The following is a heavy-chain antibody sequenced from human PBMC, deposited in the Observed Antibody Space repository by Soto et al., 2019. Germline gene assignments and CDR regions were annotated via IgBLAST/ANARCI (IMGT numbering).Heavy chain of an antibody. CDR2: IWYDGSNK. Sequence: QVQLVESGGGVVQPGRSLRLSCAASGFTFSSYGMHWVRQAPGKGLEWVAVIWYDGSNKYYADSVKGRFTISRDNSKNTLYLQMNILRAEDTAVYYCARDCLVGATWNGMDVWGQGTTVTVSS. D-gene: IGHD1-26*01. V-gene: IGHV3-33*01. CDR1: GFTFSSYG. J-gene: IGHJ6*02. CDR3: ARDCLVGATWNGMDV.